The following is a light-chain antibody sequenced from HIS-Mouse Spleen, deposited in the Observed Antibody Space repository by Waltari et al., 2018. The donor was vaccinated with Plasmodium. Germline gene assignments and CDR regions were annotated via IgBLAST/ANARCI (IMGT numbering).Light chain of an antibody. CDR1: PGVSSN. V-gene: IGKV3-15*01. J-gene: IGKJ1*01. CDR2: GAS. CDR3: QQYNNWPRGT. Sequence: EIVMTPSPATLSVSPGERATLPCRASPGVSSNLAWYQQKPGQAPRLLIYGASTRATGIPARFSGSGSGTEFTLTISSMQSEDFAVYYCQQYNNWPRGTFGQGTKVEIK.